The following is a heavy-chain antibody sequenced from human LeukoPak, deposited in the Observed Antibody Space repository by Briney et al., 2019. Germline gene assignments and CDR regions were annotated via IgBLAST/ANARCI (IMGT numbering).Heavy chain of an antibody. J-gene: IGHJ4*02. CDR1: GFSLSTSGMC. Sequence: SGPTLVKPTQTLTLTCTFSGFSLSTSGMCESWIRQPPGRALEWLARIDWDDDKYYSTSLQTRLTISKDTSRNQVVLTMTDMDPVDTATYYCTRMGGDLGYYFDYWGQGTLVTVSS. CDR3: TRMGGDLGYYFDY. D-gene: IGHD3-16*01. V-gene: IGHV2-70*11. CDR2: IDWDDDK.